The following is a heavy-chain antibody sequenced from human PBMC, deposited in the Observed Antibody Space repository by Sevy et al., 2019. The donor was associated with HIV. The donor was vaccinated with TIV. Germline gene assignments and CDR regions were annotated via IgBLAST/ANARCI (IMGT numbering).Heavy chain of an antibody. CDR3: ARGARSIAAAGLFDY. D-gene: IGHD6-13*01. V-gene: IGHV1-69*13. CDR1: GGTFSSYA. CDR2: IIPIFGTA. J-gene: IGHJ4*02. Sequence: ASVKVSCKASGGTFSSYAISWVRQAPGQGLEWMGGIIPIFGTANYAQKFQGRVTITADESTSTAYMELSSLRSEDTAVYYCARGARSIAAAGLFDYWGQGTLVTVSS.